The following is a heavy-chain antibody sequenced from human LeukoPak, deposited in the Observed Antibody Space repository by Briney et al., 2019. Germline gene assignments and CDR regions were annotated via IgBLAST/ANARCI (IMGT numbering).Heavy chain of an antibody. D-gene: IGHD6-13*01. CDR1: GFTFSSYW. J-gene: IGHJ4*02. CDR3: ARANMIAAAGH. CDR2: IKKDGIEK. Sequence: GGSLRLSCAASGFTFSSYWMSWVRQAPGKGLEWVANIKKDGIEKYYVESVKGRFTISRDNAKNSLYLQMNSLRAEDTAVYYCARANMIAAAGHWGQGTLVTVSS. V-gene: IGHV3-7*04.